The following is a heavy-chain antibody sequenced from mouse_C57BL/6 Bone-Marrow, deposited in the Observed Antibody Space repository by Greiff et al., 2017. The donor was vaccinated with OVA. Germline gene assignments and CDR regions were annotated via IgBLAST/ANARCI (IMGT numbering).Heavy chain of an antibody. V-gene: IGHV1-64*01. CDR1: GYTFTSYW. J-gene: IGHJ3*01. Sequence: VQLQQPGAELVKPGASVKLSCKASGYTFTSYWMHWVKQRPGQGLEWIGMIHPNSGSTNYNEQFTSQATLTVDKSSSTAYMQLSSLTSYDSAVYYCARSALLLRWGFAYWGQGTLVTVSA. CDR2: IHPNSGST. CDR3: ARSALLLRWGFAY. D-gene: IGHD1-1*01.